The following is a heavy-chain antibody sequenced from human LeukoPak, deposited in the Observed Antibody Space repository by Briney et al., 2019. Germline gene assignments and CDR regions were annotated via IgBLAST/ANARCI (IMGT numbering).Heavy chain of an antibody. CDR3: ARDHNCGGDCYSGMDV. CDR2: IYSGGST. D-gene: IGHD2-21*01. Sequence: GGSLRLSCAASGFTVSTNYMSWVRQAPGRGLEWVSVIYSGGSTYYADSVKGRFTISRDNSKNTVYLQMNSLRAEDTAVYYCARDHNCGGDCYSGMDVWGKGITVTVSS. V-gene: IGHV3-53*01. CDR1: GFTVSTNY. J-gene: IGHJ6*04.